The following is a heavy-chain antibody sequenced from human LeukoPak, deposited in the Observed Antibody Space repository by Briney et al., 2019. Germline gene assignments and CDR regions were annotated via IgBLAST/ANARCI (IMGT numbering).Heavy chain of an antibody. Sequence: LETLSLTCTVSGGSISSSSYYWGWIRQPPGKGLEWIGSIYYSGSTYYNPSLKSRVTISVDTSKNQFSLKLSSVTAADTAVYYCARASPPVVVVPAGRPGGFDYWGQGTLVTVSS. CDR2: IYYSGST. CDR3: ARASPPVVVVPAGRPGGFDY. D-gene: IGHD2-2*01. CDR1: GGSISSSSYY. V-gene: IGHV4-39*07. J-gene: IGHJ4*02.